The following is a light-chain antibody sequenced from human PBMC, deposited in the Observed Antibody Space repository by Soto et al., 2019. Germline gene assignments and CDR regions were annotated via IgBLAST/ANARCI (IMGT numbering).Light chain of an antibody. CDR3: QQYGTYPRT. V-gene: IGKV3-20*01. Sequence: EVLLTQSPATLSSSPGERATLSCRASQSIFSNYLAWYQQKSGQAPRLLIYGASNRATGIPDRFSGSGSGTDFTLTISRLEPEDFAVYYCQQYGTYPRTFGQGTKVEFK. CDR1: QSIFSNY. J-gene: IGKJ1*01. CDR2: GAS.